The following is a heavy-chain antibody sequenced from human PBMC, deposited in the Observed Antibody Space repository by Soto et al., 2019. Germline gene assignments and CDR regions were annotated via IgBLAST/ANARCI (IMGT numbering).Heavy chain of an antibody. CDR3: AKVGIGVTVFGVVIKHFDY. CDR1: GSTFSSYA. CDR2: ITGGGDTT. J-gene: IGHJ4*02. Sequence: EVPLLESGGGLVQPGGSLRLSCAASGSTFSSYAMSWVRQAPGKGLEWVSGITGGGDTTYYADSVKGRFTISRDNSKNTLYLQMNTLRVDDTAVYYCAKVGIGVTVFGVVIKHFDYWGQGTQVTVSS. D-gene: IGHD3-3*01. V-gene: IGHV3-23*01.